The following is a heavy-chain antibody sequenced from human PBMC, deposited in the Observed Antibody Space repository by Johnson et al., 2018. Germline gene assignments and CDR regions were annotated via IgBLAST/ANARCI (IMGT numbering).Heavy chain of an antibody. CDR1: GFTFSSYA. J-gene: IGHJ4*02. Sequence: QVQLVESGGGVVQPGRSLRLSCAASGFTFSSYAMHWVRQAPGKGLEWVAIIWYDGSNKYYADSVKGRFTISRDNSKNTVYLQMNSLRAEDTAVYYCARDSVAVAGTGFDYWGQGTLVTVSS. V-gene: IGHV3-33*01. D-gene: IGHD6-19*01. CDR3: ARDSVAVAGTGFDY. CDR2: IWYDGSNK.